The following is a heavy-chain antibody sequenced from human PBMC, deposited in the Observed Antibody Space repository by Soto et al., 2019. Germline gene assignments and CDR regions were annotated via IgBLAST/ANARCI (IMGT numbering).Heavy chain of an antibody. Sequence: QVQLLESGPGLVKPSGTLSLTCGVSGDSIYRSYWWSWVRLPPGKGPEWIGEIFHTGTTNYNPSLKSRLTMSVDKSKKEISRKLDSVTAADTAVYFCARSARYGVVGDSWGQGTGVTVSS. CDR3: ARSARYGVVGDS. V-gene: IGHV4-4*02. CDR2: IFHTGTT. D-gene: IGHD2-15*01. J-gene: IGHJ4*02. CDR1: GDSIYRSYW.